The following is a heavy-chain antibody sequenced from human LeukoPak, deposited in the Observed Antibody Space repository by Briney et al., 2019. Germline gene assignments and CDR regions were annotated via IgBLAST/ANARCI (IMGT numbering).Heavy chain of an antibody. V-gene: IGHV3-13*01. CDR2: IGTAGDT. CDR1: GFTFSSYD. D-gene: IGHD6-19*01. Sequence: GGSLRLSCAASGFTFSSYDMHWVRQATGKGLEWVSAIGTAGDTYYPGSAKGRFTISRENAKNSLYLQMNSLRAGDTAVYYCARATTVAGFDYWGQGTLVTISS. J-gene: IGHJ4*02. CDR3: ARATTVAGFDY.